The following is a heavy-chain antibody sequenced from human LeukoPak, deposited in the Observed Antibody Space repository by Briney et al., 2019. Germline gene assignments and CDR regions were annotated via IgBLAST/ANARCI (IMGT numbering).Heavy chain of an antibody. V-gene: IGHV3-20*04. CDR1: GFTFDDYG. CDR3: ARLGPFVEWLSEDYYYYMDV. CDR2: INWNGGST. D-gene: IGHD3-3*01. J-gene: IGHJ6*03. Sequence: TGGSLRLSCAASGFTFDDYGMSWVRQALGKGLEWVSGINWNGGSTGYADSVKGRFTISRDNAKNSLYLQMNSLRAEDTALYYCARLGPFVEWLSEDYYYYMDVWGKGTTVTVSS.